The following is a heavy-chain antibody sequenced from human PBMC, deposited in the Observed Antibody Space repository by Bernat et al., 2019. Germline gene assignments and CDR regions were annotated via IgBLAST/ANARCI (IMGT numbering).Heavy chain of an antibody. Sequence: QVQLVQSGAEVKKPGASVKVSCKVSGYTLTELSMHWVRQAPGKGLEWMGGFDPEDGETIYAQKFQGWVTMTRDTSISTAYMELSRLRSDDTAVYYCAREGPYYDFWSGYDSSWYGMDVWGQGTTVTVS. V-gene: IGHV1-24*01. CDR1: GYTLTELS. D-gene: IGHD3-3*01. J-gene: IGHJ6*02. CDR3: AREGPYYDFWSGYDSSWYGMDV. CDR2: FDPEDGET.